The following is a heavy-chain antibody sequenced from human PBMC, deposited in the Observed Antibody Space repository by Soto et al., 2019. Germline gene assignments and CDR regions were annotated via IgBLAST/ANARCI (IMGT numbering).Heavy chain of an antibody. CDR2: VHFSGST. Sequence: SETLSLTCTVSGGSISTYYWSWIRQAPGKGLEWVGYVHFSGSTTYNPSLAPRLNISFDMSKSQVYLQLTSVTAADTAVYYCARFGAAAAHDDNWGRGVLVTVSS. D-gene: IGHD6-13*01. CDR1: GGSISTYY. CDR3: ARFGAAAAHDDN. J-gene: IGHJ4*01. V-gene: IGHV4-59*01.